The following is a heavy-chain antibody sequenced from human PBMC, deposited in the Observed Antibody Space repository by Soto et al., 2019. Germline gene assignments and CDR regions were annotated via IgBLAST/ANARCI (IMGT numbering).Heavy chain of an antibody. Sequence: EVQLVESGGGLVQPGGSLRLSCAASGISLSAYWMHWVRQVPGKGLEWIARINEDGRSTSYMDSVKGRFTISRDNARDTLYLQMNSLSLEYTAVYYCARGWVERLPRQPPSDYWGQGTLVTVSS. CDR2: INEDGRST. J-gene: IGHJ4*02. V-gene: IGHV3-74*01. CDR3: ARGWVERLPRQPPSDY. D-gene: IGHD3-3*01. CDR1: GISLSAYW.